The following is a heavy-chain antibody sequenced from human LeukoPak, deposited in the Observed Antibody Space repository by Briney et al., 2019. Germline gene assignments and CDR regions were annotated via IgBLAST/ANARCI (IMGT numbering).Heavy chain of an antibody. Sequence: GGSLRLSCAASGFTFSSYAMSWARQAPGKGLEWVSAISGSGGSTYYADSVKGRFTISRDNSKNTLYLQMNSLRAEDTAVYYCAKALRERDAFDIWGQGTMVTVSS. CDR1: GFTFSSYA. D-gene: IGHD1-1*01. CDR2: ISGSGGST. V-gene: IGHV3-23*01. J-gene: IGHJ3*02. CDR3: AKALRERDAFDI.